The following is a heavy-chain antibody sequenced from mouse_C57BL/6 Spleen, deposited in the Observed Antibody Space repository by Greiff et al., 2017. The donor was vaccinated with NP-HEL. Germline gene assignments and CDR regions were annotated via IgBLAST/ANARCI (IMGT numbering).Heavy chain of an antibody. CDR2: IRSKSNNYAT. D-gene: IGHD4-1*01. J-gene: IGHJ4*01. CDR3: VRHLGLGD. V-gene: IGHV10-1*01. CDR1: GFSFNTYA. Sequence: EVPAAESGGGLVQPKGSMKLSCAASGFSFNTYAMNWVRPAPGKGLEWVARIRSKSNNYATYYADSVKDRVTISRDDSESMLYLQMNNLTTEDTAMYYCVRHLGLGDWGQGTSVTVS.